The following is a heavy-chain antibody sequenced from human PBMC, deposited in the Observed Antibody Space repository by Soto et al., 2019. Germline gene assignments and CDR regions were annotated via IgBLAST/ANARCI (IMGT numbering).Heavy chain of an antibody. Sequence: QEQLVESGGGLVKPGGSLRLSCVASGFSFSDNYMSWIRQAPGKGLEWVSYISFSGDVTRYSDSVEGRFTVSRDNAKKSLYLQMNSIRVEDTAVYYCARENGHPGHNYAMDVWGQGTTVTVSS. CDR2: ISFSGDVT. D-gene: IGHD2-8*01. J-gene: IGHJ6*02. CDR3: ARENGHPGHNYAMDV. V-gene: IGHV3-11*01. CDR1: GFSFSDNY.